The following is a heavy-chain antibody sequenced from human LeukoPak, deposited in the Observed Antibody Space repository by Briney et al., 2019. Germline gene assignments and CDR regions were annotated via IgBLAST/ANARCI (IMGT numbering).Heavy chain of an antibody. CDR3: AKGDLKWETFAFDY. CDR1: GFTFSSYS. D-gene: IGHD1-26*01. CDR2: ISSSSSNI. V-gene: IGHV3-21*04. J-gene: IGHJ4*02. Sequence: PGGSLRLSCAASGFTFSSYSMNWVRQAPGKGLEWVSSISSSSSNIYYADSVKGRFTISRDNSKNSLYLQMNSLRAEDTALYYCAKGDLKWETFAFDYWGQGTLVTVSS.